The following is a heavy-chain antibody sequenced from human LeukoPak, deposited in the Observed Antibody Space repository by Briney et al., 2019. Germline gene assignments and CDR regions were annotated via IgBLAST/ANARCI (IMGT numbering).Heavy chain of an antibody. Sequence: GGSLRLSCAASGFTVSSYYMNWVRQAPGKGLQWVSILYSDGATYYADSVKGRFTISGDNSRSTLYLQMNSLRAEDTAVYFCARVAYYRVTADQITDAFDVWGHGTVVTVSS. J-gene: IGHJ3*01. D-gene: IGHD2-21*02. CDR1: GFTVSSYY. V-gene: IGHV3-66*01. CDR3: ARVAYYRVTADQITDAFDV. CDR2: LYSDGAT.